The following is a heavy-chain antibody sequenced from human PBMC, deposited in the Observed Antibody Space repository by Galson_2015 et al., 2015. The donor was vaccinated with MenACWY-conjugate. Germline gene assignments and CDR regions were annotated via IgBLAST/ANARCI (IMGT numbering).Heavy chain of an antibody. Sequence: SVKVSCKASGGTFSSYAISWVRQAPGQGLEWMGRIIPILGIANYAQKFQGRVTITADKSTSTAYMELSSLRSEDTAVYYCAAPGGVIYHNFDYWGQGTLVTVSS. CDR1: GGTFSSYA. V-gene: IGHV1-69*04. D-gene: IGHD3-10*01. J-gene: IGHJ4*02. CDR3: AAPGGVIYHNFDY. CDR2: IIPILGIA.